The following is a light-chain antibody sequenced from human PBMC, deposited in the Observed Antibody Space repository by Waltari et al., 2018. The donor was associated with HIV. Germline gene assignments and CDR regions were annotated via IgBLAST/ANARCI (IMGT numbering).Light chain of an antibody. Sequence: DIQMTQSPSTLPASVGDTVTITCRASQNIRTPLAWYQQKHGRSPTLLIYKASALESEVPPRFSGTGSGTEFNLTISGLTSGDFATYYCQQYEGDTRTFGQGTAVE. CDR2: KAS. J-gene: IGKJ1*01. CDR3: QQYEGDTRT. V-gene: IGKV1-5*03. CDR1: QNIRTP.